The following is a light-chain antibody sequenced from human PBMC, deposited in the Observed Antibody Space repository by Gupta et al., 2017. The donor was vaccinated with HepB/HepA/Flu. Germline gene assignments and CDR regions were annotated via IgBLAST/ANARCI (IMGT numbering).Light chain of an antibody. Sequence: IQMTQSPSSVSASVGDRVTITCRASQAISSHLGWYQQKPGKAPELLISGATTLQSGVPSRFNGSGSGTDFTLTISSLQPEDSATYYCQHANSFPITFGQGTQMEIK. J-gene: IGKJ5*01. CDR3: QHANSFPIT. CDR1: QAISSH. CDR2: GAT. V-gene: IGKV1-12*01.